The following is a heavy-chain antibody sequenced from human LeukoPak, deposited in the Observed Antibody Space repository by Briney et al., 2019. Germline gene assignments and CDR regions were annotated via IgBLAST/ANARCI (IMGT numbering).Heavy chain of an antibody. D-gene: IGHD3-16*02. CDR2: ISGGGGTR. Sequence: QPGASLRLSCAASEFTFSSSVMSWVRQAPGKGLEWVSVISGGGGTRYYADSVKGRFTISRDNSKNTLYLQMNSLRADDTAIYYWAKGGLSDRRFEYWDQVTLVTVYS. CDR3: AKGGLSDRRFEY. J-gene: IGHJ4*02. CDR1: EFTFSSSV. V-gene: IGHV3-23*01.